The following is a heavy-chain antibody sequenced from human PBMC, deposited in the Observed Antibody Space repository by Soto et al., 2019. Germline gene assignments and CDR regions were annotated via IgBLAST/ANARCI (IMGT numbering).Heavy chain of an antibody. Sequence: GASVKVSCKASGYTFTSYGISWVRQAPGQGLEWMGWISAYNGNTNYAQKLQGRVTMTTDTSTSTAYMELRSLRSDDTAVYYCARDGTDXVVVVAATEYYYYGMDVWGQGTTVTVSS. J-gene: IGHJ6*02. CDR3: ARDGTDXVVVVAATEYYYYGMDV. V-gene: IGHV1-18*04. CDR2: ISAYNGNT. D-gene: IGHD2-15*01. CDR1: GYTFTSYG.